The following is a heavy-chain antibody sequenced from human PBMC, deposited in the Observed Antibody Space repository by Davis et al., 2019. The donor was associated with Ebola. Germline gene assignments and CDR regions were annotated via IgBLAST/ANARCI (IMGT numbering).Heavy chain of an antibody. CDR3: ARLDSSGWSVKFDY. J-gene: IGHJ4*02. CDR2: IIPIFGTA. CDR1: GGTFSSYA. D-gene: IGHD6-19*01. Sequence: AASVKVSCKASGGTFSSYAISWVRQAPGQGLEWMGGIIPIFGTANYAQKLQGRVTMTTDTSTSTAYMELRSLRSDDTAVYYCARLDSSGWSVKFDYWGQGTLVTVSS. V-gene: IGHV1-69*05.